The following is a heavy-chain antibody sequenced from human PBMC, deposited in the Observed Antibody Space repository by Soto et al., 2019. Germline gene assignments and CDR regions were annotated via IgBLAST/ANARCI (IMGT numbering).Heavy chain of an antibody. V-gene: IGHV3-21*01. CDR1: GFALTSSR. CDR3: ARVHLVAGSAFYCAMDV. CDR2: ISGSGKDT. J-gene: IGHJ6*02. D-gene: IGHD6-6*01. Sequence: PGGSLRLSCVASGFALTSSRMNWVRQAPGKGLEWVSSISGSGKDTFYRHSVKGRFAISRDSAGTSLFLRMDSVKVEDTAAYHCARVHLVAGSAFYCAMDVWGPGTEVTVSS.